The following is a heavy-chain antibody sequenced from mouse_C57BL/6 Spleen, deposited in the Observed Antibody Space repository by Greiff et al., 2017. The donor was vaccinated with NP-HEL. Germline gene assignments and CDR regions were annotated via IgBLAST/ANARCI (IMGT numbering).Heavy chain of an antibody. J-gene: IGHJ2*01. CDR2: INPGSGGT. V-gene: IGHV1-54*01. CDR3: AARNLLNYFDY. Sequence: QVQLQQSGAELVRPGTSVKVSCKASGYAFTNYLIEWVKQRPGQGLEWIGVINPGSGGTNYNEKFKGKATLTADKSSSTAYMQLSSLTSEDSAIYVGAARNLLNYFDYWGQGTTLTVSS. CDR1: GYAFTNYL. D-gene: IGHD2-1*01.